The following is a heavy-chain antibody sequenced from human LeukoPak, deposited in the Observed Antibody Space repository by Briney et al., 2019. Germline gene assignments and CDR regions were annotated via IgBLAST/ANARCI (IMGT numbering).Heavy chain of an antibody. Sequence: GGSLRLSCAASGFTFTNYAMNWVRQAPGKGLEWVSTLSPSGADTYYADSVKGRLTISRDISKNTLYLRMNSLRAEDTAVYYCARRAYNWGAFDIWGQGTMVTVSS. D-gene: IGHD5-24*01. CDR3: ARRAYNWGAFDI. CDR2: LSPSGADT. CDR1: GFTFTNYA. V-gene: IGHV3-23*01. J-gene: IGHJ3*02.